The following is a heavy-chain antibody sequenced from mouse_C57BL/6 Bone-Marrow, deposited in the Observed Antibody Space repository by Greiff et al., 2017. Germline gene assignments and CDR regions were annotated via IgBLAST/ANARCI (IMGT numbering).Heavy chain of an antibody. J-gene: IGHJ4*01. CDR1: GFTFSSYA. V-gene: IGHV5-4*01. CDR2: ISDGGSYT. CDR3: ARKDYYGSSYAMDY. Sequence: EVQLVESGGGLVKPGGSLKLSCAASGFTFSSYAMSWVRQTPEKRLEWVATISDGGSYTYYPDNVKGRFTISRDNAKNNLYLQMRHLKSEDTAMYDCARKDYYGSSYAMDYWGQGTSVTVSS. D-gene: IGHD1-1*01.